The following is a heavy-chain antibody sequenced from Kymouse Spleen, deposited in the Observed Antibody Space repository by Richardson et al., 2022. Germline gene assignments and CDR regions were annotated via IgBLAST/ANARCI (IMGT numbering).Heavy chain of an antibody. D-gene: IGHD1-7*01. CDR1: GGSFSGYY. J-gene: IGHJ6*02. V-gene: IGHV4-34*01. Sequence: QVQLQQWGAGLLKPSETLSLTCAVYGGSFSGYYWSWIRQPPGKGLEWIGEINHSGSTNYNPSLKSRVTISVDTSKNQFSLKLSSVTAADTAVYYCARGREITGTTGYYYYGMDVWGQGTTVTVSS. CDR2: INHSGST. CDR3: ARGREITGTTGYYYYGMDV.